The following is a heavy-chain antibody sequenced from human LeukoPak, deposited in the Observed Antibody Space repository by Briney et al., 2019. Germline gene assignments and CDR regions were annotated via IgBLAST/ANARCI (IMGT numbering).Heavy chain of an antibody. D-gene: IGHD3-22*01. V-gene: IGHV1-3*01. CDR2: INAGNGNT. J-gene: IGHJ5*02. CDR3: AREDYDSSGPDNRFDP. Sequence: GASVKVSCKASGYTFTSYAMHWVRQAPGQRLEWMGWINAGNGNTKYSQKFQGRVTITRDTSASTAYMELSSLRSEDTAVYYCAREDYDSSGPDNRFDPWGQGTLVTVSS. CDR1: GYTFTSYA.